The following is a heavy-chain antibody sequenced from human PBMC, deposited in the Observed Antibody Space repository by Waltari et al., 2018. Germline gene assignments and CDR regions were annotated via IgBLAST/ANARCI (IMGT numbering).Heavy chain of an antibody. Sequence: QVQLVQSGAEVKKPGASVKVSCKASGYTFTSYAMHWVRQAPGQRLEWMGWINAGNGNTKYSQKVQGRVTITRDTSASTAYMELSSLRSEDTAVYYCARGFEYSSSDGLDYWGQGTLVTVSS. J-gene: IGHJ4*02. D-gene: IGHD6-6*01. CDR2: INAGNGNT. CDR1: GYTFTSYA. V-gene: IGHV1-3*01. CDR3: ARGFEYSSSDGLDY.